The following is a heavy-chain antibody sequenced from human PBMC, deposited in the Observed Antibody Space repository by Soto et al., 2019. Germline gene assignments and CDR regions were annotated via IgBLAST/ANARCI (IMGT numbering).Heavy chain of an antibody. V-gene: IGHV3-23*01. CDR2: MVGDGSSS. D-gene: IGHD1-26*01. J-gene: IGHJ4*02. CDR1: GFIFRTYA. CDR3: AKDLRPDGRYGLAY. Sequence: EVQLLESGGGLAQPGGSLRLSCAASGFIFRTYAMNWVRQAPGKGLEWVSVMVGDGSSSDYADSVRGRFTISRDNSKNTLYLQMNNLRAEDTAVYYCAKDLRPDGRYGLAYWGQGTLVTVSS.